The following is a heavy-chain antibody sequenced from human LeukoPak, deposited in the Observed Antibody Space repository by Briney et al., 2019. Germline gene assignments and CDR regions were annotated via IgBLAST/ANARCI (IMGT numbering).Heavy chain of an antibody. CDR1: GFTFSSYA. Sequence: GGSLRLSCAASGFTFSSYAMSWVRQAPGKGLEWVSAISGSGGSTYYADSVKGRFTISRDNSMNTLYLKMNSLRAEDTAVYYCAKDTLYGDYVDYWGQGTLVTVSS. CDR3: AKDTLYGDYVDY. D-gene: IGHD4-17*01. CDR2: ISGSGGST. V-gene: IGHV3-23*01. J-gene: IGHJ4*02.